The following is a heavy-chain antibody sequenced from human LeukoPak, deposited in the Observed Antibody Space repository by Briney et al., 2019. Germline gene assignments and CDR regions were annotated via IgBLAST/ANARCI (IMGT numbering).Heavy chain of an antibody. V-gene: IGHV3-73*01. CDR2: IRSKANNHAT. D-gene: IGHD5-18*01. Sequence: PAGTLRLSCAASGFTFSGSAIHWVRQASGKGLEWVGHIRSKANNHATAYAASVKGRFTISRDDSKNTAYLQMNSLKTEDTAVYYCTRQVDTIDYWGQGTLVSVSS. CDR3: TRQVDTIDY. CDR1: GFTFSGSA. J-gene: IGHJ4*02.